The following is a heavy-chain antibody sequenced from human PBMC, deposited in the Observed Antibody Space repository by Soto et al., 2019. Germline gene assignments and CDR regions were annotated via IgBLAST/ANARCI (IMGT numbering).Heavy chain of an antibody. CDR1: GFTFSSYS. Sequence: EVQLVESGGGLVQPGGSLRLSCAASGFTFSSYSMNWVRQAPGKGLEWVSYISSSSSTIYYADSVKGRFTISRDNAKNTLYLQMNSLRAEDTAVYYCARYPVAAAGKYFDYWGQGTLVTVSS. D-gene: IGHD6-13*01. V-gene: IGHV3-48*01. J-gene: IGHJ4*02. CDR3: ARYPVAAAGKYFDY. CDR2: ISSSSSTI.